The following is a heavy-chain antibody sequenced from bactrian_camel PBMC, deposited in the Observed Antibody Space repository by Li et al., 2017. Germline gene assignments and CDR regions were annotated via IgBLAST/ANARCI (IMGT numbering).Heavy chain of an antibody. CDR1: GNIASSYC. CDR3: AADSGLTQRKCGGVDDFPY. Sequence: VQLVESGGASVQAGGSLRLSCAASGNIASSYCMGWFRQAPGRGLEWVSAIDSGGGTTYYADSVKGRFTVSRDNARSTLYLQMNALKPEDTASYYCAADSGLTQRKCGGVDDFPYWGQWTQVTVS. D-gene: IGHD5*01. J-gene: IGHJ6*01. V-gene: IGHV3S40*01. CDR2: IDSGGGTT.